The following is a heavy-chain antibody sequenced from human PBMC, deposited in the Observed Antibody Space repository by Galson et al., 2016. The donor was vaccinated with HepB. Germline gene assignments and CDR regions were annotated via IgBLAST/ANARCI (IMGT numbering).Heavy chain of an antibody. V-gene: IGHV1-46*01. D-gene: IGHD2-2*01. CDR3: ARERGSSWYLDSDY. CDR2: INPSGGST. CDR1: GYTFIHYY. Sequence: SVKVSCKASGYTFIHYYMHWVWQAPGQGLEWVGIINPSGGSTSYAQKVQDRVTMTTDTSTSTVYMELRGLRSEDTAVYYCARERGSSWYLDSDYWGQGTLVTVSS. J-gene: IGHJ4*02.